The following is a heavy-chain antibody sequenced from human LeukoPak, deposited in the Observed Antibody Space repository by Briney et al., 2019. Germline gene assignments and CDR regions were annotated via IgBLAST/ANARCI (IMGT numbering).Heavy chain of an antibody. V-gene: IGHV4-30-4*01. J-gene: IGHJ3*02. CDR1: GGSISSGDYY. CDR2: IYYSGST. D-gene: IGHD3-16*01. CDR3: AREPLWPNAFDI. Sequence: SETLSLTCTVSGGSISSGDYYWSWIRQPPGKGLEWIGYIYYSGSTYYNPSLKSRVTMSVDTSKNQFSLKLSSVTAADTAVYYCAREPLWPNAFDIWGQGTMVTVSS.